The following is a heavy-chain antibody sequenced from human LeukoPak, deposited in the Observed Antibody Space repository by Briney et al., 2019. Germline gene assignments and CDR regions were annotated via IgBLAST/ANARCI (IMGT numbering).Heavy chain of an antibody. V-gene: IGHV4-39*07. D-gene: IGHD2-21*02. Sequence: SETLSLTCTVSGGSISSSSYYWGWIRQPPGKGLEWIGSIYYSGSTYYNPSLKSRVTISVDTSKNQFSLKLSSVTAADTAVYYCARGRRFAYCGGDCYPEYFQHWGQGTLVTVSS. J-gene: IGHJ1*01. CDR2: IYYSGST. CDR3: ARGRRFAYCGGDCYPEYFQH. CDR1: GGSISSSSYY.